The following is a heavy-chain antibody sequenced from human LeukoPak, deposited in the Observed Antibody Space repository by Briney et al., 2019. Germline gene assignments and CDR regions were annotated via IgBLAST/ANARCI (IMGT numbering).Heavy chain of an antibody. D-gene: IGHD3-10*01. J-gene: IGHJ4*02. Sequence: PGRSLRLSCAASGFTFSSYGMHWVRQAPGKGLEWVAVISYDGSNKYYADSVKGRFTISRDNSKNTLYLQMNSLRAEDTAVYYCARDHRRFGIDYWGQGTLVTVSS. V-gene: IGHV3-30*03. CDR1: GFTFSSYG. CDR3: ARDHRRFGIDY. CDR2: ISYDGSNK.